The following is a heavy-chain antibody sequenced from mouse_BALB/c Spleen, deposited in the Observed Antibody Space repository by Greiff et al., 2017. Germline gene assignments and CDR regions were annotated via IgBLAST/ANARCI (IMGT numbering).Heavy chain of an antibody. Sequence: EVKLVESGGGLVKPGGSLKLSCAASGFTFSSYAMSWVRQSPEKRLEWVAEISSGGSYTYYPDTVTGRFTISRDNAKNTLYLEMSSLRSEDTAMYYCARADYGSSYGFAYWGQGTLVTVSA. D-gene: IGHD1-1*01. V-gene: IGHV5-9-4*01. CDR2: ISSGGSYT. J-gene: IGHJ3*01. CDR1: GFTFSSYA. CDR3: ARADYGSSYGFAY.